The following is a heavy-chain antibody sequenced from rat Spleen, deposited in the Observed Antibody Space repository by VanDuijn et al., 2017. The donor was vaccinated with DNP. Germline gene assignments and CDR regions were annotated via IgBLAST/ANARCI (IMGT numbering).Heavy chain of an antibody. V-gene: IGHV5-22*01. CDR2: IGSDGYAP. D-gene: IGHD4-3*01. J-gene: IGHJ2*01. CDR1: GFTFSAYY. Sequence: EVQLVESGGGLVQPGRSLKLSCAASGFTFSAYYMAWVRQAPTKGLEWVAYIGSDGYAPYYRDSVKGRFTISRDNAKSTLYLQMNSRRSEDMAPYYCIRWNSGHFDYWGQGVMVPVSS. CDR3: IRWNSGHFDY.